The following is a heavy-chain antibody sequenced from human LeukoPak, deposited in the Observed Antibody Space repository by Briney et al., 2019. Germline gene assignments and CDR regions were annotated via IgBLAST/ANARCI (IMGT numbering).Heavy chain of an antibody. D-gene: IGHD3-22*01. Sequence: GGSLRLSCAASGFTFSSYAMSWVRQAPGKGLEWVSAISGSGGSTYYAASVKGRLTISRDNSKNTLYPQMNSVRAEDTAVYYCARDAGYYYDSSGYSITAEYFQHWGQGTLGTVSS. CDR1: GFTFSSYA. V-gene: IGHV3-23*01. J-gene: IGHJ1*01. CDR3: ARDAGYYYDSSGYSITAEYFQH. CDR2: ISGSGGST.